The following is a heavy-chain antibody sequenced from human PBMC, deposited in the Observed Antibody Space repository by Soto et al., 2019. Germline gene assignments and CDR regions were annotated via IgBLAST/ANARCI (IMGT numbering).Heavy chain of an antibody. Sequence: VQLLESGGGLVQPAGSLRLSCAASGFTFSTHAMRWVRQAPGKGLERVSAISINGDTTRYADSVKGRFTISRENSINTMYLQRNSLGADDTAVYYCTKPPSPTGTSSYQYCMDVWGNGTTVTVCS. D-gene: IGHD1-1*01. CDR1: GFTFSTHA. CDR2: ISINGDTT. J-gene: IGHJ6*03. V-gene: IGHV3-23*01. CDR3: TKPPSPTGTSSYQYCMDV.